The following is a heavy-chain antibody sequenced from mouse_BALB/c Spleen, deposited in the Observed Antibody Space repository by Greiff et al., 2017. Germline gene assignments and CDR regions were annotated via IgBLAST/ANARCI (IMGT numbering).Heavy chain of an antibody. Sequence: EVQLVESGPELVKPGASVKISCKASGYTFTDYNMHWVKQSHGKSLEWIGYIYPYNGGTGYNQKFKSKATLTVDNSSSTAYMELRSLTSEDSAVYYCARSPFTDAMDYWGQGTSVTVSS. J-gene: IGHJ4*01. D-gene: IGHD1-1*01. CDR1: GYTFTDYN. V-gene: IGHV1S29*02. CDR3: ARSPFTDAMDY. CDR2: IYPYNGGT.